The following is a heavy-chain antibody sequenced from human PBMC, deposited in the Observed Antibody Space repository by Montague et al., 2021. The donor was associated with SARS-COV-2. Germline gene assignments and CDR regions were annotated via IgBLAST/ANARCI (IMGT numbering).Heavy chain of an antibody. D-gene: IGHD6-13*01. CDR1: GGSISSGGYY. J-gene: IGHJ4*02. CDR2: IYYSGST. V-gene: IGHV4-31*03. Sequence: TLSLTCIVSGGSISSGGYYWGWIRQHPGKGLEWIGYIYYSGSTYYNPSLKSRLSISLDTSKNHFSLRLSSVTAADTAVYYCARSESPSYSSSPFDYWGQGTLVTVSS. CDR3: ARSESPSYSSSPFDY.